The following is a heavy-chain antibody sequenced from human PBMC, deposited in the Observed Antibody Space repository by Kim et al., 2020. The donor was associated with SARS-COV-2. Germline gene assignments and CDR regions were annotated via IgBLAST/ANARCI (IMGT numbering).Heavy chain of an antibody. CDR1: GGSFSGYY. CDR2: INHSGST. J-gene: IGHJ4*02. V-gene: IGHV4-34*01. D-gene: IGHD3-10*01. CDR3: ARHYGSGSYHRFGGVDY. Sequence: SETLSLTCAVYGGSFSGYYWSWIRQPPGKGLEWIGEINHSGSTNYNPSLKSRVTISVDTSKNQFSLKLSSVTAADTAVYYCARHYGSGSYHRFGGVDYWGQGTLVTVSS.